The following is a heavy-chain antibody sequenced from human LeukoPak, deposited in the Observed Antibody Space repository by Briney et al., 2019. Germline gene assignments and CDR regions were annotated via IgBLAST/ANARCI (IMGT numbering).Heavy chain of an antibody. D-gene: IGHD2-15*01. CDR3: ARDTQGRAAGAFDI. CDR2: ISSSSSYI. V-gene: IGHV3-21*01. CDR1: GFTFSSYS. J-gene: IGHJ3*02. Sequence: PGGSLRLSCAASGFTFSSYSMNWVRQAPGKGLEWVSSISSSSSYIYYADSVKGRFTISRDNAKNSLYLQMNSLRAEDTAVYYCARDTQGRAAGAFDIWGQGTMVTVSS.